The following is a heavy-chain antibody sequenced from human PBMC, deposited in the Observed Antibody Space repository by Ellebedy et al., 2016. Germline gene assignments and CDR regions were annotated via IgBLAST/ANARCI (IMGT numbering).Heavy chain of an antibody. D-gene: IGHD3-22*01. V-gene: IGHV1-46*03. CDR3: ARNIRNRYYDSSGPAHIFDY. CDR2: INPSGGST. J-gene: IGHJ4*02. Sequence: ASVKVSCXASGYTFTDYYMHWVRQAPGQGLEWMGIINPSGGSTSYAQKFQGRVTMTRDTSTSTVYMELSSLRSEDTAVYYCARNIRNRYYDSSGPAHIFDYWGQGTLVTVSS. CDR1: GYTFTDYY.